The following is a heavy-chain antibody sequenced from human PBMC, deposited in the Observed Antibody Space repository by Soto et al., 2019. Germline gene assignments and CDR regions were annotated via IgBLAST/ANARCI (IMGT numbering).Heavy chain of an antibody. J-gene: IGHJ4*02. CDR2: INPNSGNI. CDR3: ARGRASGSYYLLDY. D-gene: IGHD3-10*01. V-gene: IGHV1-8*01. CDR1: VDTFNTYD. Sequence: ASVKVSCKASVDTFNTYDINWVRQATGHGLEWMGWINPNSGNIGYAQRFQGRVTMTRDTAIRTAYMEVSSLRSDDTAVYYCARGRASGSYYLLDYWGQGTLVTVSS.